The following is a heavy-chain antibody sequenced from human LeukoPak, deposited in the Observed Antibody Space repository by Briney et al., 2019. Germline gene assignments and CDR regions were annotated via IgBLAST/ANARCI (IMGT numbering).Heavy chain of an antibody. CDR1: GGSISSSSYY. CDR3: ARHSDSVT. J-gene: IGHJ5*02. Sequence: PSETLSLTCTVSGGSISSSSYYWGWVRQPPGKGLEWIGSIYYSGSTYYNPSLKSRVTISVDTSKNQFSLKLSSVTATDTAVYYYARHSDSVTWGQGTLVTVSS. CDR2: IYYSGST. V-gene: IGHV4-39*01. D-gene: IGHD3-10*01.